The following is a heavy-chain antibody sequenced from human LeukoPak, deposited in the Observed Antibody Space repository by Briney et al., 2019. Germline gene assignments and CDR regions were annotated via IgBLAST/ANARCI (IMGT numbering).Heavy chain of an antibody. CDR3: ARLWFGEGHFDY. CDR1: GFTVSSNY. D-gene: IGHD3-10*01. CDR2: IYAGGDT. J-gene: IGHJ4*02. V-gene: IGHV3-53*01. Sequence: GSLRLSCAASGFTVSSNYMTWVRQAPGKGPEWVSMIYAGGDTHYADSVKGRFTISRDNSKNTLCLQMDSLTADDTALYYCARLWFGEGHFDYWGQGTLVTVSS.